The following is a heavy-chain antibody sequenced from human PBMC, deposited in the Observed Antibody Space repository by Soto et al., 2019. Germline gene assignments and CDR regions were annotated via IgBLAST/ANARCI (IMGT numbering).Heavy chain of an antibody. J-gene: IGHJ4*02. CDR3: AKDWRRDGYNSYYFDY. CDR1: GFTFSSYG. D-gene: IGHD1-1*01. Sequence: GGSLRLSCAASGFTFSSYGMHWVRQAPGKGLEWVAVISYDGSNKYYADSVKGRFTISRDNSKNTLYLQMNSLRAEDTAVYYCAKDWRRDGYNSYYFDYWGQGTLVTVSS. CDR2: ISYDGSNK. V-gene: IGHV3-30*18.